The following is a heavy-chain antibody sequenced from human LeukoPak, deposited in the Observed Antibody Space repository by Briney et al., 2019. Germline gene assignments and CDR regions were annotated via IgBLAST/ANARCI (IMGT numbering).Heavy chain of an antibody. CDR2: ISWNSGSI. J-gene: IGHJ4*02. CDR3: AKDSGSWYTKGLDY. CDR1: GFTFDDYA. Sequence: GRSLRLSCAASGFTFDDYAMHWVRQAPGKGLEWVSGISWNSGSIGYADSVKGRFTISRDNAENSLYLQMNSLRAEDTAFYYCAKDSGSWYTKGLDYWGQGTLVTVSS. V-gene: IGHV3-9*01. D-gene: IGHD6-13*01.